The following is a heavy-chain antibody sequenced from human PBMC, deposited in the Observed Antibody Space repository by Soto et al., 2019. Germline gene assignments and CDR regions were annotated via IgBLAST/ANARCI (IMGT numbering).Heavy chain of an antibody. J-gene: IGHJ3*02. CDR1: GGSFSGYY. CDR3: ARGDIYHSYYYGSGSLSRYAFDI. D-gene: IGHD3-10*01. Sequence: SETLSLTCAVYGGSFSGYYWSWIRQPPGKGLEWIGEINHSGSTNYNPSLKGRVTISVDTSKNQFSLKLSSVTAADTAVYYCARGDIYHSYYYGSGSLSRYAFDIWGQGTMVTVSS. CDR2: INHSGST. V-gene: IGHV4-34*01.